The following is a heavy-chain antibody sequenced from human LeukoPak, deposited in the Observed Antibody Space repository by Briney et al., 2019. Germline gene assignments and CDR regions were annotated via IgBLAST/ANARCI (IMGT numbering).Heavy chain of an antibody. J-gene: IGHJ1*01. CDR1: GYTFTSYG. V-gene: IGHV1-2*02. CDR3: ARAAYDFWSGYLEYFQH. CDR2: INPNSGGT. D-gene: IGHD3-3*01. Sequence: AASVKVSCKASGYTFTSYGISWVRQAPGQGLEWMGWINPNSGGTNYAQKFQGRVTMTRDTSISTAYMELSRLRSDDTAVYYCARAAYDFWSGYLEYFQHWGQGTLVTVSS.